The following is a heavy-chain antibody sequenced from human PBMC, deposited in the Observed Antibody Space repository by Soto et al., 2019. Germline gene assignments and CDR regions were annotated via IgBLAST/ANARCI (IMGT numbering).Heavy chain of an antibody. V-gene: IGHV4-59*08. J-gene: IGHJ6*02. CDR2: IYYSGST. D-gene: IGHD3-3*01. CDR1: GGSISSYY. Sequence: SETLSLTCTVSGGSISSYYWSWIRQPPGKGLEWIGYIYYSGSTNYNPSLKSRVTISVDTSKNQFSLKLSSVTAADTAVYYCARRFIGDFWSGYYFSSVESAYSYVYACGQGTSVPVSS. CDR3: ARRFIGDFWSGYYFSSVESAYSYVYA.